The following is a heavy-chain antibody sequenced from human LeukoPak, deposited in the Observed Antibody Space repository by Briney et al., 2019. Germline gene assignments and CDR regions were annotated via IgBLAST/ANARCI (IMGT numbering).Heavy chain of an antibody. Sequence: SETLSLTCTVSGGSISGGGYYWTWIRQPAGKGLEWIGRIYTSGSTNYNPSLKSRVTISVDTSKDQFSLKLSSVTAADTAVYYCASYDYGDWDAFDIWGQGTMVTVSS. CDR1: GGSISGGGYY. V-gene: IGHV4-61*02. CDR2: IYTSGST. CDR3: ASYDYGDWDAFDI. D-gene: IGHD4-17*01. J-gene: IGHJ3*02.